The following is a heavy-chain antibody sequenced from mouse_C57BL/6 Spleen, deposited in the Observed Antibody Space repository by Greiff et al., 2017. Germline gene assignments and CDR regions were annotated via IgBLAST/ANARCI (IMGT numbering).Heavy chain of an antibody. CDR2: IYPRSGNT. Sequence: QVQLQQSGAELARPGASVKLSCKASGYTFTSYGISWVKQRTGQGLEWIGEIYPRSGNTYYNEKFKGKATLTSDKTSSTAYMALRSLTSEDSAVYFCARGDYVSTDFDDWGQGTTLTVSS. CDR1: GYTFTSYG. J-gene: IGHJ2*01. D-gene: IGHD1-1*01. V-gene: IGHV1-81*01. CDR3: ARGDYVSTDFDD.